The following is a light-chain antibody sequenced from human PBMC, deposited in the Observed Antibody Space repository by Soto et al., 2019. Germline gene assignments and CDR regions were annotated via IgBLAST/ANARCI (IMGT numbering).Light chain of an antibody. Sequence: EGVLTQSPGTLSLSPGERATLSCRASQSVSSSYLAWYQQKPGQAPRLLIYGASSRATGIPDRFSGSGSGTDFTLTISRLEPEDFAVYYCQQYRSSPQLTFGGGTKVEIK. CDR2: GAS. CDR3: QQYRSSPQLT. V-gene: IGKV3-20*01. J-gene: IGKJ4*01. CDR1: QSVSSSY.